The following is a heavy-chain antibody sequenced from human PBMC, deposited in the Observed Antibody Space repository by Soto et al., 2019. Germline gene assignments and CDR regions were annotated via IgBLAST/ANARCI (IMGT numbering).Heavy chain of an antibody. D-gene: IGHD3-3*01. J-gene: IGHJ4*02. CDR1: GFTFSDYY. V-gene: IGHV3-11*01. Sequence: GGSLRLSCAASGFTFSDYYMSWIRQAPGKGLEWFSYISSSGSTIYYADSVKGRFTISRDNAKNSLYLQMNSLRAEDTAVYYCARGASINYDFWSGYSTLFNDYWGQGTLVTVSS. CDR3: ARGASINYDFWSGYSTLFNDY. CDR2: ISSSGSTI.